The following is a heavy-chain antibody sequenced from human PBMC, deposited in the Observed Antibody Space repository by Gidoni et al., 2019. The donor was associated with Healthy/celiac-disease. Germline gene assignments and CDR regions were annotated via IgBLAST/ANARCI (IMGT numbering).Heavy chain of an antibody. CDR1: GGSVDIDA. Sequence: QGQVVDSGAVVMEPGASVKGYCEASGGSVDIDASRWVRQAPGKGLEWMGGIIPIFGTPADDHKLQGTVTITPAYAQRTAYNELCSLRFHYTPAYYRVRDRVGLAPRTRPHIWFDPWGQGTLVTVSS. D-gene: IGHD1-26*01. J-gene: IGHJ5*02. CDR3: VRDRVGLAPRTRPHIWFDP. V-gene: IGHV1-69*01. CDR2: IIPIFGTP.